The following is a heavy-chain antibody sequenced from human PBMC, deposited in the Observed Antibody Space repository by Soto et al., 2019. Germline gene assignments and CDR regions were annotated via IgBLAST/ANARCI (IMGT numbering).Heavy chain of an antibody. D-gene: IGHD6-13*01. CDR2: IRSKTDGGTA. Sequence: GGSLRLSCAASGFTFSNAWMNWVRQAPGKGLERVGRIRSKTDGGTADYAGPVQGRFTISRDGSKNTLYLQINSLKSEDTATYYCAHRRVAAAGTTDYWGQGTLVTVSS. V-gene: IGHV3-15*07. CDR3: AHRRVAAAGTTDY. CDR1: GFTFSNAW. J-gene: IGHJ4*02.